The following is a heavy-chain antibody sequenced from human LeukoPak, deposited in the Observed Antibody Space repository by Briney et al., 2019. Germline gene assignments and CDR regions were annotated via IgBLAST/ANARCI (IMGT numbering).Heavy chain of an antibody. V-gene: IGHV1-18*01. CDR3: ARGRIVVVPAAPRRDYGMDV. J-gene: IGHJ6*02. CDR2: ISAYNGNT. Sequence: GASVKVSCKASGYTFTSYGISWVRQAPGQGLEWMGWISAYNGNTNYAQKLQGRVTMTRNTSISTAYMELSSLRSEDTAVYYCARGRIVVVPAAPRRDYGMDVWGQGTTVTVSS. CDR1: GYTFTSYG. D-gene: IGHD2-2*01.